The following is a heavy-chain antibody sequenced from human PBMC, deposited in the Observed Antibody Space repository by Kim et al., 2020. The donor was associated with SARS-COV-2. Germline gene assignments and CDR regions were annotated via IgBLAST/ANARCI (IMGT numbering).Heavy chain of an antibody. CDR1: GGSISSYY. Sequence: SETLSLTCTVSGGSISSYYWSWIRQPPGKGLEWIGYIYYSGSTNYNPSLKSRVTISVDTSKNQFSLKLSSVTAADTAVYYCARDGGYLGYYYYGMDVWGQGTTVTVSS. CDR3: ARDGGYLGYYYYGMDV. D-gene: IGHD3-16*02. J-gene: IGHJ6*02. CDR2: IYYSGST. V-gene: IGHV4-59*01.